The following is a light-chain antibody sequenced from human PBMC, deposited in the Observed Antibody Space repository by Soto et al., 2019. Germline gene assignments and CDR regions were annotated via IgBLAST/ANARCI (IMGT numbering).Light chain of an antibody. CDR2: LNSDGSH. V-gene: IGLV4-69*01. J-gene: IGLJ3*02. CDR3: QTWGTGIPWV. CDR1: SGHSSYA. Sequence: QLVLTQSPSASASLGASVKPTCTLSSGHSSYAIAWHQQQPEKGPRYLMKLNSDGSHSKGDGIPDRFSGSSSGAERYLTISSLQSEDEADYYCQTWGTGIPWVFGGGTKVTVL.